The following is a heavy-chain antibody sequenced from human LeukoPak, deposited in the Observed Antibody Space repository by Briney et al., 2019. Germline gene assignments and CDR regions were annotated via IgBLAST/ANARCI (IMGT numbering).Heavy chain of an antibody. V-gene: IGHV4-4*02. CDR2: IYHTGSA. CDR3: ARHGIAAAGTIGAFDI. J-gene: IGHJ3*02. Sequence: SETLSLTCAVSGGSISSSNWWGWVRQPPGKGLEWIGEIYHTGSANYNPSLKSRVTISVDTSKNQFSLKLSSVTAADTAVYYCARHGIAAAGTIGAFDIWGQGTMVTVSS. D-gene: IGHD6-13*01. CDR1: GGSISSSNW.